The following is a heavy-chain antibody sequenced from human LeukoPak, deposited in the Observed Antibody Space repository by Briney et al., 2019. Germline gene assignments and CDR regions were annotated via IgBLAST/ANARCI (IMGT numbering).Heavy chain of an antibody. CDR3: AKTRSPYCSSTSCSHFDY. CDR1: GYTFTGYY. CDR2: INPNNGGT. J-gene: IGHJ4*02. V-gene: IGHV1-2*02. D-gene: IGHD2-2*01. Sequence: ASVKVSCKASGYTFTGYYMHWVRQAPGQGLEWMGWINPNNGGTNYAQKFQGRVTMTRDTSISTAYMELSRLRSDDTAVYYCAKTRSPYCSSTSCSHFDYWGQGTLVTVSS.